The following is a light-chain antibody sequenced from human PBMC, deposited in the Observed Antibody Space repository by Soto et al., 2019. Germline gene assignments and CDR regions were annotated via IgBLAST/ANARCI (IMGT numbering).Light chain of an antibody. CDR3: QQYGSSPRIS. Sequence: EIVLTHSLATLSLSPGERATLSCRASQSVSSYLAWYQQKPGQAPRLLIYDSSSRATGIPDRFSGSGSGRDFTLTISGLEPEDFAVYYCQQYGSSPRISFGQGTRLEIK. J-gene: IGKJ5*01. CDR2: DSS. V-gene: IGKV3-20*01. CDR1: QSVSSY.